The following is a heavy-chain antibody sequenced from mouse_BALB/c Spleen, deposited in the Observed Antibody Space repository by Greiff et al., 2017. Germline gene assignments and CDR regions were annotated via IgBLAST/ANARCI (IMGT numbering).Heavy chain of an antibody. CDR3: ARQGTTAWFAY. J-gene: IGHJ3*01. D-gene: IGHD1-1*01. CDR1: GFAFSSYD. Sequence: EVQRVESGGGLVKPGGSLKLSCAASGFAFSSYDMSWVRQTPEKRLEWVAYISSGGGSTYYPDTVKGRFTISRDNTKNTLYLQMSSLKSEDAAMYYCARQGTTAWFAYWGQGTLVTVSA. CDR2: ISSGGGST. V-gene: IGHV5-12-1*01.